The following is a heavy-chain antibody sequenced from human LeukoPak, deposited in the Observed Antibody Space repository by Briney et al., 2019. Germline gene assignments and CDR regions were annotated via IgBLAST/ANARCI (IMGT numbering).Heavy chain of an antibody. V-gene: IGHV3-23*01. CDR2: ISGSGGST. CDR3: AKDIRAGCSSTSCYTFTPWFDP. D-gene: IGHD2-2*02. Sequence: GGSLRLSCAASGVTFSSYAMSWVRQARGKGVEWVSAISGSGGSTYYADSVKGRFTISRDNSKNTLYLQMNSLRAEDTAVYYCAKDIRAGCSSTSCYTFTPWFDPWGQGTLVTVSS. J-gene: IGHJ5*02. CDR1: GVTFSSYA.